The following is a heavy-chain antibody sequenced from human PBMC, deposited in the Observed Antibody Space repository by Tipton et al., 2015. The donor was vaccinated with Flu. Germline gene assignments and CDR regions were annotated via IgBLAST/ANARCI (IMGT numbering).Heavy chain of an antibody. J-gene: IGHJ3*02. V-gene: IGHV4-59*08. CDR3: ARGYGVDAFDI. Sequence: TLSFTCTVSGGSISSYYWSWIRQPPGKGLEWIGYIYYSGSTNYNPSLKSRVTISVDTSKNQFSLKLSSVTAADTAVYYCARGYGVDAFDIWGQGTMVTVSS. CDR1: GGSISSYY. D-gene: IGHD5-12*01. CDR2: IYYSGST.